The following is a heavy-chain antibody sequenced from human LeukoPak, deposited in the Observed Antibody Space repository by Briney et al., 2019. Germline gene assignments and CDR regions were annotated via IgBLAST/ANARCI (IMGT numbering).Heavy chain of an antibody. Sequence: PGGSLRLSWAASGFTVSSNYMSWVRQAPGKGLEWVSVTYSGGSTYYADSVKGRFTISRDNSKNTVYLQMNNLRAEDTAVYYCARDSGWNYVDLEYWGQGTLVTVSS. J-gene: IGHJ4*02. D-gene: IGHD1-7*01. CDR1: GFTVSSNY. V-gene: IGHV3-66*01. CDR3: ARDSGWNYVDLEY. CDR2: TYSGGST.